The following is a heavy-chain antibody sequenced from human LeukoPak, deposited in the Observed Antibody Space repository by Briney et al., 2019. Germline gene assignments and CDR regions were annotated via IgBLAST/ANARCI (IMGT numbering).Heavy chain of an antibody. CDR1: GFTFEDHA. V-gene: IGHV3-9*01. J-gene: IGHJ6*04. Sequence: GGSLRLSCAASGFTFEDHAMHWVRQAPGKGLEWVSGISWNSGSEGYADSVRGRFTISRDNTKNSLYLQMNSLRAEDTAVYYCARDPDIVVVPAAPDVWGKGTTVTVSS. CDR3: ARDPDIVVVPAAPDV. D-gene: IGHD2-2*01. CDR2: ISWNSGSE.